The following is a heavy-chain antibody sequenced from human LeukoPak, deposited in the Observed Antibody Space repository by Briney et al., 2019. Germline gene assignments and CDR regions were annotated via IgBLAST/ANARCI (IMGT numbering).Heavy chain of an antibody. CDR1: RFTLSTYW. V-gene: IGHV3-7*01. CDR3: ARESGSIPDY. CDR2: IKQDGSQE. J-gene: IGHJ4*02. Sequence: GGSLRLSCAASRFTLSTYWMSWVRQAPGKGLEWVAHIKQDGSQEYYVDSVKGRFTISRDSAKNSLYLQMNSLRAEDTAVYYCARESGSIPDYWGQGTLVTVSS.